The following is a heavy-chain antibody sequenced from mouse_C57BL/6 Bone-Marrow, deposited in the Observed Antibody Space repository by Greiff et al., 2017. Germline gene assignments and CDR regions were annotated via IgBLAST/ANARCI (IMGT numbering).Heavy chain of an antibody. V-gene: IGHV14-4*01. CDR2: IDPENGDT. Sequence: EVQVVESGAELVRPGASVKLSCTASGFTIKDDYMHWVKQRPEQGLEWIGGIDPENGDTEYASKFQGKATITADTSSNTAYLQLSSLTSVDTAVYYCTYFFAYWGQGTLVTVSA. CDR3: TYFFAY. J-gene: IGHJ3*01. CDR1: GFTIKDDY.